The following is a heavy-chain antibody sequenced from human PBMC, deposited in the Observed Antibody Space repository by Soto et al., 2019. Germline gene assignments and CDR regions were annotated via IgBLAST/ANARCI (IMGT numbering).Heavy chain of an antibody. V-gene: IGHV2-5*02. D-gene: IGHD3-10*01. CDR1: GFSLSTTGVG. CDR3: ARSLWFGELH. J-gene: IGHJ4*02. Sequence: QITLKESGPTLVKPTQHLTLTCSLSGFSLSTTGVGVGWIRQSPGKALEWLAIIYWDNDKRYSPSLKNRVTITKDTSKNQVVLTVTNMDPVATGTDYCARSLWFGELHWGQGALVTVSS. CDR2: IYWDNDK.